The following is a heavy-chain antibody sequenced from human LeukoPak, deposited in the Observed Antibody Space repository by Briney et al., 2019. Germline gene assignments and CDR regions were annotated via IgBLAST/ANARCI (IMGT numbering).Heavy chain of an antibody. CDR1: GYTFTGYY. CDR2: INPNSGGT. J-gene: IGHJ4*02. V-gene: IGHV1-2*02. Sequence: GASVKVSCKASGYTFTGYYMHWVRQAPGQGLKWMGWINPNSGGTNYAQKFQGRVTMTRDTSISTAYMELSRLRSDDTAVYYCARAKRSTVTTFDYWGQGTLVTVSS. D-gene: IGHD4-17*01. CDR3: ARAKRSTVTTFDY.